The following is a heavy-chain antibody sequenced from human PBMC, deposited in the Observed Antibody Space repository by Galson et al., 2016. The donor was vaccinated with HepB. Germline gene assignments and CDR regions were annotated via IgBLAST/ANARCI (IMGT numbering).Heavy chain of an antibody. Sequence: SVKVSCKASGYSFAGHYIHWVRRAPGLGLEWMGWINPSTGGTNYAPKFEGRVTMTGDTSISTAYLEVNGLTSDDTAVYYCARVPLHCSSTGCYIDFWGQGSLVTVSS. V-gene: IGHV1-2*02. CDR3: ARVPLHCSSTGCYIDF. CDR2: INPSTGGT. CDR1: GYSFAGHY. D-gene: IGHD2-2*02. J-gene: IGHJ4*02.